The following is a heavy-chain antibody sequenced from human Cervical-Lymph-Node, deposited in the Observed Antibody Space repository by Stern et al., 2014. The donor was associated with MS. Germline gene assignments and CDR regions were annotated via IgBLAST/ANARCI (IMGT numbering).Heavy chain of an antibody. Sequence: QVQLVQSGAEVKKPGASVKVSCKASAYTITDYYTHWVRQAPGHGLVWMGWINPNSGGTYSAQKFQGRLTMTRDTSISTAYMELSSLRSDDTAVYYCARGGGYSYSTLDYWGQGTQVTVSS. J-gene: IGHJ4*02. CDR3: ARGGGYSYSTLDY. CDR2: INPNSGGT. CDR1: AYTITDYY. D-gene: IGHD3-10*01. V-gene: IGHV1-2*02.